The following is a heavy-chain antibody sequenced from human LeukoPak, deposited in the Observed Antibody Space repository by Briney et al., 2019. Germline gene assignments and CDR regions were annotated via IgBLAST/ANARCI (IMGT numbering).Heavy chain of an antibody. V-gene: IGHV3-23*01. CDR3: ATNTSPFDY. Sequence: GGSLRLSCEASGFTFSNYAMSWVRQAPGRGLEWVSSIRASGGSTYYADSVKGRFTISRDNSKNTLYLQMNSLRAEDTAVYYCATNTSPFDYWGQGTLVTVSS. CDR1: GFTFSNYA. D-gene: IGHD2-2*01. J-gene: IGHJ4*02. CDR2: IRASGGST.